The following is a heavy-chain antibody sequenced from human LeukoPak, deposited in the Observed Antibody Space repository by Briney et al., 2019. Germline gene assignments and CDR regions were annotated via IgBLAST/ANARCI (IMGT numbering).Heavy chain of an antibody. D-gene: IGHD1-1*01. CDR3: ARNVPGSIGTTARFDP. V-gene: IGHV1-18*01. CDR2: ISTHNGNT. CDR1: GYTSSNYG. J-gene: IGHJ5*02. Sequence: GASVKVSCKSYGYTSSNYGISWMRQAPGQGFEWMGWISTHNGNTNYAQKFHGRVTMTTDKSTSTAYMELRSLTSDDTAVYYCARNVPGSIGTTARFDPWGQGTLVTVSS.